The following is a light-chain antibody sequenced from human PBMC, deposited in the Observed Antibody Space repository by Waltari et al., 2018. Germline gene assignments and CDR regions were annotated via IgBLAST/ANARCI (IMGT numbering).Light chain of an antibody. CDR2: DAS. J-gene: IGLJ3*02. CDR1: SSDVGAYKY. V-gene: IGLV2-14*03. Sequence: QSALTQPASVSGSPGQSITISCLGSSSDVGAYKYVSWFQQHPGKAPKLIIYDASTRPSGTSDRFSGSKSGNTASLTISGLQAEDEAGYYCSSYTTSRTWVFGGGTKLTVL. CDR3: SSYTTSRTWV.